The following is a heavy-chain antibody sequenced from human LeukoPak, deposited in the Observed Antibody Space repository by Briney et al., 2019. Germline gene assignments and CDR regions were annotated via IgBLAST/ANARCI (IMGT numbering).Heavy chain of an antibody. V-gene: IGHV1-2*06. CDR1: AYTFTGYY. J-gene: IGHJ4*02. Sequence: ASVKASSKASAYTFTGYYMHWVRQTPRQGLECKGLINPNNGGTNYAQKFQGRVTMTRDTSISTAYMELSRLRSDDTAVYYCARMYYYGSGSSTYNPYFDYWRQGTLVTVSS. CDR2: INPNNGGT. CDR3: ARMYYYGSGSSTYNPYFDY. D-gene: IGHD3-10*01.